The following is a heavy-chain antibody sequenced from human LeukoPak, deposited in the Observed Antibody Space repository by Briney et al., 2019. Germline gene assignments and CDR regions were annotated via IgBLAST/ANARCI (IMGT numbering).Heavy chain of an antibody. CDR3: AQVATDY. CDR1: GYTFTGYY. J-gene: IGHJ4*02. D-gene: IGHD5-12*01. CDR2: INPNSGAP. V-gene: IGHV1-2*02. Sequence: ASVKVSCEASGYTFTGYYLYWVRQAPGQGLEWMGWINPNSGAPNYAQKFRGRVTMTRDTSISTAYMELTRLRSDDTAVYYCAQVATDYWGQGTLVTVSS.